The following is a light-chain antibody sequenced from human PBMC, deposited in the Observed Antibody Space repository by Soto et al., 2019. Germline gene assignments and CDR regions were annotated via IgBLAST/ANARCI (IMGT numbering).Light chain of an antibody. CDR1: SSDIGGSKY. J-gene: IGLJ1*01. CDR3: SSYTSSGTLYV. V-gene: IGLV2-14*01. Sequence: QSVLTQPASLSGSPGQSITSSCAGTSSDIGGSKYVSWYQQHPGKAPKLIIYEVTYRPSGVSARFSGSKSGNTASLTVSGLQAEDEADYYCSSYTSSGTLYVFGTGTKATV. CDR2: EVT.